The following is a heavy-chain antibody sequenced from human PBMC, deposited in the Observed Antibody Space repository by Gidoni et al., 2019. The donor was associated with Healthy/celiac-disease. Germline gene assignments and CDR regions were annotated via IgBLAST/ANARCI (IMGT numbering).Heavy chain of an antibody. V-gene: IGHV4-59*01. D-gene: IGHD1-26*01. Sequence: QVQLQESGPGLVKPSETLSLTCTVSGGSISSYYWSWIRQPPGKGLEWIGYIYYSGSTNYNPSLKSRVTISVDTSKNQFSLKLSSVTAADTAVYYCATHSIQGYSGSYYYFDYWGQGTLVTVSS. CDR3: ATHSIQGYSGSYYYFDY. CDR2: IYYSGST. CDR1: GGSISSYY. J-gene: IGHJ4*02.